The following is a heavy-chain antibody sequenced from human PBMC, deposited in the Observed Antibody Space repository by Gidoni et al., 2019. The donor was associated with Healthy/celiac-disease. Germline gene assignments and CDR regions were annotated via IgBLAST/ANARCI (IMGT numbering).Heavy chain of an antibody. CDR1: GFSFSGSA. CDR2: IRIKANSYAT. V-gene: IGHV3-73*02. Sequence: EVQLVESGGGLVQPGGSLKLSCAASGFSFSGSAMHWGRQASGKGLEWVGRIRIKANSYATAYAASVKGRFTISRDYSKNTAYLQMNSLKTEDTAVYYCTRHTREYQLLYYYMDVWGKGTTVTVSS. D-gene: IGHD2-2*01. J-gene: IGHJ6*03. CDR3: TRHTREYQLLYYYMDV.